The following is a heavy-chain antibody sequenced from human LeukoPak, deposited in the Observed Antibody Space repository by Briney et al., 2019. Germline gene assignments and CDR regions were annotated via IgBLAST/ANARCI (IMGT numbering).Heavy chain of an antibody. J-gene: IGHJ5*02. CDR3: AGDGAYYYGSGSYYRRNWFDP. Sequence: GASVKVSCKASGYTFTSYGISWVRQAPGQGLEWMGWISAYNGNTNYAQKLQGRVTMTTDTSTSTAYMELRSLRSDDTAVYYCAGDGAYYYGSGSYYRRNWFDPWGQGTLVTVSS. CDR1: GYTFTSYG. V-gene: IGHV1-18*01. CDR2: ISAYNGNT. D-gene: IGHD3-10*01.